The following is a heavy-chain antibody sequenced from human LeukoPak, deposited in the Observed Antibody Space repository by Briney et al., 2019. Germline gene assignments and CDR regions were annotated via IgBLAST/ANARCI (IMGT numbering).Heavy chain of an antibody. CDR3: ARPAYNTYSNDAFDV. J-gene: IGHJ3*01. Sequence: SETLSLTCTVSGGSISNYYWSWIRQFPGKGLEWIGYIYYSGSTKYNPSLQSRVTMSVDTSKNQFSLKLSSVTAADTAVYYCARPAYNTYSNDAFDVWGQGTMVTVSS. V-gene: IGHV4-59*08. D-gene: IGHD2-21*01. CDR2: IYYSGST. CDR1: GGSISNYY.